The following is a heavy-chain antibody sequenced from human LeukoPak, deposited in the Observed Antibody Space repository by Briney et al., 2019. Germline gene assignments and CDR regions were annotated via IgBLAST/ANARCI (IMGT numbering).Heavy chain of an antibody. CDR3: ARAFGWGVDI. D-gene: IGHD3-10*01. CDR2: INSAGDT. V-gene: IGHV3-13*04. Sequence: GGSLRLSCAASGFTFSSYDMHWVRQATGKGLEWVSAINSAGDTYYPGSVKGRFTISRENAKNSLYLQMNSLRAGDTAVYYCARAFGWGVDIRGQGTLATVSS. J-gene: IGHJ3*02. CDR1: GFTFSSYD.